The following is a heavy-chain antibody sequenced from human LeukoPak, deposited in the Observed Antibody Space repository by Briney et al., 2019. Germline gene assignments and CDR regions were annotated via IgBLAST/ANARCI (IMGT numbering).Heavy chain of an antibody. Sequence: ASVKVSCKVSGYTLTELSMHWVRQAPGKGLEWMGGFDPEDGETIYAQKFQGRVTMIEDTSTDTAYMELSSLRSEDTAVYYCATDTIAAHAFDIWGQGTMVAVSS. D-gene: IGHD3-9*01. CDR1: GYTLTELS. CDR3: ATDTIAAHAFDI. V-gene: IGHV1-24*01. CDR2: FDPEDGET. J-gene: IGHJ3*02.